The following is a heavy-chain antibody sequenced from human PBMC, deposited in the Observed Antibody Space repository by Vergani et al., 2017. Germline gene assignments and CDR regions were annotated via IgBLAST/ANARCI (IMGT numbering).Heavy chain of an antibody. CDR1: GFTFTDYG. V-gene: IGHV3-49*04. CDR2: VRNKEDGGTP. D-gene: IGHD1-26*01. CDR3: ARGHPVGSY. Sequence: EVQLVESGGGLVQPGRSLRLSCRASGFTFTDYGISWVRQAPGKGLEWVGFVRNKEDGGTPEHAASVKGRFTISRDNAKSSLYLQMNSLRVADTAVYYCARGHPVGSYWGQGTLVTVSS. J-gene: IGHJ4*02.